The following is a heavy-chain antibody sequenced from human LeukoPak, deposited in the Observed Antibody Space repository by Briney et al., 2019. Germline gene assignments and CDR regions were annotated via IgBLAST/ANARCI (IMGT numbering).Heavy chain of an antibody. Sequence: ASVKVSCKASGYTFTGYYMHWVQQAPGQGLEWMGWINPNSGGTNYAQKFQGRVTMTRDTSISTAYMELSRLRSDDTAVYYCTRRARSSTSRFEPWGQGALVTVSS. CDR2: INPNSGGT. J-gene: IGHJ5*02. CDR1: GYTFTGYY. CDR3: TRRARSSTSRFEP. D-gene: IGHD2-2*01. V-gene: IGHV1-2*02.